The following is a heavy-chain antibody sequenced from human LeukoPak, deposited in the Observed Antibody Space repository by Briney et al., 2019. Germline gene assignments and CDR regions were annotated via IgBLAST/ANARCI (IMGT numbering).Heavy chain of an antibody. Sequence: PSETLSLTCAVYGGSFSGYYWSWIRQPPGKGLEWIGEINHSGSANYNPSLKSRVTISVDTSNNQLSLTVTSVTAADTAVYFCARDGDGGGYPDYWGQGTLVTVSS. CDR3: ARDGDGGGYPDY. J-gene: IGHJ4*02. D-gene: IGHD2-15*01. V-gene: IGHV4-34*01. CDR1: GGSFSGYY. CDR2: INHSGSA.